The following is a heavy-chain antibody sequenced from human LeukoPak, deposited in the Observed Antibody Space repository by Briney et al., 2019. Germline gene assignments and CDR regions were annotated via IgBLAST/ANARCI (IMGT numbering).Heavy chain of an antibody. CDR1: GFTFSSYA. D-gene: IGHD1-26*01. V-gene: IGHV3-30-3*01. CDR2: ISYDGSNK. Sequence: GRSLRLSCAASGFTFSSYAMHWVRQAPGKGLEWVAVISYDGSNKYYADSVKGRFTISRDNSKNTLYLQMNSLRAEDTAVYYYARDTGELRLRYYFDYWGQGTLVTVSS. J-gene: IGHJ4*02. CDR3: ARDTGELRLRYYFDY.